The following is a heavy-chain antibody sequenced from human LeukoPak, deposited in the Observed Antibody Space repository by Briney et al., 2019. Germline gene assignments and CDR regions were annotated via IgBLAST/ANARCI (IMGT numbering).Heavy chain of an antibody. J-gene: IGHJ2*01. V-gene: IGHV3-53*01. D-gene: IGHD3-10*01. CDR3: ARVGDHFHWYLDL. CDR2: LYSGSDT. Sequence: GGSLTLSCSASGFSVSTKYMNWVRHATGKALECVSILYSGSDTYYANSVKGRFTISRDSSKIFLFLQMNDLRAEDTAVYYCARVGDHFHWYLDLWGRGTLVTVSS. CDR1: GFSVSTKY.